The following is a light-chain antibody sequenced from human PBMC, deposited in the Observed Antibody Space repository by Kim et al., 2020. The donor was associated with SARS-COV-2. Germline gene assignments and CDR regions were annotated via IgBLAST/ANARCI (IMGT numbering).Light chain of an antibody. CDR1: QSIGRY. V-gene: IGKV1-39*01. CDR2: AAS. CDR3: QHTYGTPT. J-gene: IGKJ2*01. Sequence: DIQMTQSPSSLSASVRDRVTITCRASQSIGRYLNWYQQRPGQAPKLLIYAASSLQYGVPSRFSGSGSGTDFTLTISSLQPEDFATYFCQHTYGTPTFGQGTKLEI.